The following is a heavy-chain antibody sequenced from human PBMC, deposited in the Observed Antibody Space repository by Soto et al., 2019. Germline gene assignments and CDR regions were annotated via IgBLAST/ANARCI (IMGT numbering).Heavy chain of an antibody. D-gene: IGHD3-10*01. Sequence: GASVKVSCKASGYTFTSYGISWVRQAPGQGLEWMGWISAYNGNTNYAQKLQGRVTMTTDTSTSTAYMELRSLRSDDTAVYYCARGITMVRGVKNYYYYGMDVWGQGTTVTVSS. CDR1: GYTFTSYG. CDR2: ISAYNGNT. V-gene: IGHV1-18*01. CDR3: ARGITMVRGVKNYYYYGMDV. J-gene: IGHJ6*02.